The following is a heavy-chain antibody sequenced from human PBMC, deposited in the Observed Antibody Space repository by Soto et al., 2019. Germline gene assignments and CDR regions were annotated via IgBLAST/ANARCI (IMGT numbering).Heavy chain of an antibody. CDR3: ARCLGDYYVWGSYRYRSFDF. D-gene: IGHD3-16*02. V-gene: IGHV4-31*03. J-gene: IGHJ4*02. Sequence: SETLSLTCTVSGGSISSGTYYWSWIRQFPGKGLEWIGYIYHSGITYYNPSLKSRVTMSIDTSRNQFSLRVSSVTAADTAVYSCARCLGDYYVWGSYRYRSFDFWGPGILLTVSS. CDR1: GGSISSGTYY. CDR2: IYHSGIT.